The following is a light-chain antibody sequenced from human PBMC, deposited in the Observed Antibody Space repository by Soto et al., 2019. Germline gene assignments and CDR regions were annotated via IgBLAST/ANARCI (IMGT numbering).Light chain of an antibody. CDR3: QQNNSYSGT. J-gene: IGKJ1*01. CDR1: QIISSW. CDR2: DAS. Sequence: DIHMTQSPSTLSSSVGDRVTITCRASQIISSWLAWYQQKPGKAPKRLIYDASSLESGVPSRFSGSGSWTEFTLTISSLQPDDFATYYCQQNNSYSGTFGQGTKVEIK. V-gene: IGKV1-5*01.